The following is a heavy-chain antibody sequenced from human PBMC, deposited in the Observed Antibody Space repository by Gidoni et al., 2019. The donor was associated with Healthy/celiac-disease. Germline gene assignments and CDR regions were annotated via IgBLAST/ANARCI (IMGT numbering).Heavy chain of an antibody. Sequence: QVQLVESGGGVVQPGRSLRLHCAASGSTFSRCGMHWVRQAPGKGLECVAVISYDGMNKYYAYSLKGRFTISRDNSKNTLYLQMNGLRAEDTAVYYLAKDRPTTAIDYWCQGTLVTVSS. CDR3: AKDRPTTAIDY. CDR2: ISYDGMNK. D-gene: IGHD4-4*01. V-gene: IGHV3-30*18. J-gene: IGHJ4*02. CDR1: GSTFSRCG.